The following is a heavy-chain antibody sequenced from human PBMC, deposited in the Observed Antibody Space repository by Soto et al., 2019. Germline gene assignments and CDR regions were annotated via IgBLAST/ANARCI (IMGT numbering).Heavy chain of an antibody. CDR3: AKDLRFLEWYYGMDV. Sequence: PGGSLRLSCAASGFTFSSYGMHWVRQAPGKGLEWVAVISYDGSNKYYADSVKGRFTISRDNSKNTLYLQMNSLRAEGTAVYYCAKDLRFLEWYYGMDVWGQGTTVTVSS. CDR1: GFTFSSYG. J-gene: IGHJ6*02. CDR2: ISYDGSNK. D-gene: IGHD3-3*01. V-gene: IGHV3-30*18.